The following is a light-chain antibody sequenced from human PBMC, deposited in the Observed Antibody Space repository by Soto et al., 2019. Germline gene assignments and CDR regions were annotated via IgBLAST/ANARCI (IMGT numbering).Light chain of an antibody. J-gene: IGKJ1*01. CDR3: QQYNSYPWT. V-gene: IGKV1-5*01. CDR2: DAS. Sequence: DLQMPQSPSTLSASVGDRVTITCRASQSISSWLAWYQQKPGKAPKLLIYDASSLESGVPSRFSGSGSGTEFTLTISSLQPDDFATYYCQQYNSYPWTFGRGTKVEIK. CDR1: QSISSW.